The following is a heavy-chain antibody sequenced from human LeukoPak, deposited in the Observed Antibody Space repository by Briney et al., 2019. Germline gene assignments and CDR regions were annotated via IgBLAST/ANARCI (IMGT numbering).Heavy chain of an antibody. CDR3: ARDRAAAMEYYYMDV. J-gene: IGHJ6*03. D-gene: IGHD2-2*01. V-gene: IGHV3-33*01. CDR2: IWYDGSNK. CDR1: GFTFRSYG. Sequence: GGSLRLSCAASGFTFRSYGMHRVRQAPGEGLEVVAVIWYDGSNKNYADSVKGRFTISRDNSKNTLYLQMNSLRAEDTAVYYCARDRAAAMEYYYMDVWGKGTTVTVSS.